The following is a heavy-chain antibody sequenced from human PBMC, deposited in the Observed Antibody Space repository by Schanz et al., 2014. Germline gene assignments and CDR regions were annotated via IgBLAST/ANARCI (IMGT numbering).Heavy chain of an antibody. D-gene: IGHD3-10*01. V-gene: IGHV3-33*01. CDR3: ARGIITMVRGGDVGAFDI. CDR2: ISYDGSSK. CDR1: GFTFRSYG. Sequence: VQLLQSGGALVQPGGSLRLSCAASGFTFRSYGMHWVRQAPGKGLEWVALISYDGSSKNHADSVQGRFTISRDNSKNALYLQMDSLRAEDTAVYYCARGIITMVRGGDVGAFDIWGQGTMVTVSS. J-gene: IGHJ3*02.